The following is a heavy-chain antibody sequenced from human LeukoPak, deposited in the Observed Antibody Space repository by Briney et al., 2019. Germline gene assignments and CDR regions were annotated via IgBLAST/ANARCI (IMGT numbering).Heavy chain of an antibody. Sequence: GGSLRLSCAASGFTVSSNYMSWVRQVPGKGLEWVSVIYSGGSTYYADSVKGRFTISRDNSKNTLYLQMNSLRAEDTAVYYCARDSDPYSPQRFDYWGQGTLVTVSS. V-gene: IGHV3-53*01. CDR2: IYSGGST. J-gene: IGHJ4*02. CDR1: GFTVSSNY. CDR3: ARDSDPYSPQRFDY. D-gene: IGHD2-21*01.